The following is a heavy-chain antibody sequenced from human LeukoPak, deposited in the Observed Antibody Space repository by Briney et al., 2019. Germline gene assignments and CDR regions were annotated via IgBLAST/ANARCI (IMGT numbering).Heavy chain of an antibody. CDR2: IYPGDSDT. Sequence: GESLEISCKGSGYSFTSYWIGWVRQMPGKGLEWMGIIYPGDSDTRYSPSFQGQVTISADKSISTAYLQWSSLKASDTAMYYCARRLAAAGLSDYYFDYWGQGTLVTVSS. J-gene: IGHJ4*02. CDR3: ARRLAAAGLSDYYFDY. V-gene: IGHV5-51*01. D-gene: IGHD6-13*01. CDR1: GYSFTSYW.